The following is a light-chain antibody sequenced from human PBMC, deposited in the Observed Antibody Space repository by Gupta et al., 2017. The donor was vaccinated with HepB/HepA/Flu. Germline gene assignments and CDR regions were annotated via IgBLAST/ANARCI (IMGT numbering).Light chain of an antibody. V-gene: IGLV7-46*01. CDR3: LLQYGVARV. J-gene: IGLJ3*02. CDR2: NTD. CDR1: IGAVTDGHY. Sequence: QAVVTQEPSLTVSPGGTVTLTCGSSIGAVTDGHYPFWFQQRPGQAPVSLIFNTDKRHSYTPARFSGFLLGGKAALRLSGAHFEDEADYYCLLQYGVARVFGGGTKLAVL.